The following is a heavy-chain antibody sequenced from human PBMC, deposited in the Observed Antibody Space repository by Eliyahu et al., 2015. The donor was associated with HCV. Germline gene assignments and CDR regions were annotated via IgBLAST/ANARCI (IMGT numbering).Heavy chain of an antibody. CDR2: IKXKTDXGTT. CDR1: GFXFSNAW. J-gene: IGHJ3*02. CDR3: TTDIPETIILWFREQGVAFDI. Sequence: EVQLVESGGGLVKPGGSLRLSCAXSGFXFSNAWMSWXRXAPGKGLEWVGRIKXKTDXGTTDYAAPVKGRFTISRDDSKNTLYLQMNSLKTEDTAVYYCTTDIPETIILWFREQGVAFDIWGQGTMVTVSS. V-gene: IGHV3-15*01. D-gene: IGHD3-10*01.